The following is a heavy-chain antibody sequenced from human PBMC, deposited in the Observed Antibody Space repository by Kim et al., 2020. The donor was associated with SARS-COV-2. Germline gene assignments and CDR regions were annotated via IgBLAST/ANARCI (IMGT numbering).Heavy chain of an antibody. V-gene: IGHV3-43*01. J-gene: IGHJ6*02. D-gene: IGHD6-6*01. CDR3: AKDMEYSSSSGGYGMDV. Sequence: KGRFTISRDNSKNSLYLQMNSLRTEDTALYYCAKDMEYSSSSGGYGMDVWGQGTTVTVSS.